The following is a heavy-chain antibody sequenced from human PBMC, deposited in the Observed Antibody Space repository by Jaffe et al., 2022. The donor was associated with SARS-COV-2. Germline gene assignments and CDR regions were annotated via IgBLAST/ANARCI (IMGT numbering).Heavy chain of an antibody. CDR2: IYYSGST. J-gene: IGHJ4*02. CDR3: VRDRGYVDY. V-gene: IGHV4-59*01. Sequence: QVQLQESGPGLVKPSETLSLTCTVSGGSINSYYWSWIRQPPGKGLEWIGYIYYSGSTNYNPSLKSRVTISVDTSKNQFSLKLSSVTAADTAVYYCVRDRGYVDYWGQGTLVTVSS. CDR1: GGSINSYY.